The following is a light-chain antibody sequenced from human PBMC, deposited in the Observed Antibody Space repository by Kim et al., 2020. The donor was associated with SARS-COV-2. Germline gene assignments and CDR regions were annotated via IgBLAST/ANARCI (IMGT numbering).Light chain of an antibody. CDR2: DVT. J-gene: IGLJ2*01. V-gene: IGLV2-11*01. CDR1: GSDVGTYNY. CDR3: CSYAGDYTLL. Sequence: QSALTQPRSVSGSPGQSVTISCAGSGSDVGTYNYVSWYQHHPGKAPKLIIHDVTTRPSGVPDRFSGSKPGNTASLTISGLRPEDEADYYCCSYAGDYTLLFGGGTQLTVL.